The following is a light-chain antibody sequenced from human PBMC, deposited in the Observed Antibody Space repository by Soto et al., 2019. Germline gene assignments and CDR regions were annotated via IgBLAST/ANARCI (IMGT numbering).Light chain of an antibody. CDR1: SSDVGGYNY. CDR2: DVT. CDR3: CSFAGSYTRFV. V-gene: IGLV2-11*01. J-gene: IGLJ1*01. Sequence: QSVLTQPRSVSGSPGQSVTLSCTGASSDVGGYNYVSWYQHHPGKAPKLIIYDVTKRPSGVPDRFSGSKSGNTASLTISGLQAADEADYYCCSFAGSYTRFVFGTGTKVTVL.